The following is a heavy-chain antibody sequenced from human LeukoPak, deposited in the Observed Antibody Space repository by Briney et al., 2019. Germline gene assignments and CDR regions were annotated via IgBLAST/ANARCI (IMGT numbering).Heavy chain of an antibody. D-gene: IGHD6-13*01. Sequence: SETLSLTCTVSGGSISSGGYYWSWIRQPPGKGLEWIGYIYHSGSTYYNPSLKSRVTISVDRSKNQFSLKLSSVTAADTAVYYCARDLPAAGFDAFDIWGQGTMVTVSS. CDR3: ARDLPAAGFDAFDI. CDR1: GGSISSGGYY. V-gene: IGHV4-30-2*01. J-gene: IGHJ3*02. CDR2: IYHSGST.